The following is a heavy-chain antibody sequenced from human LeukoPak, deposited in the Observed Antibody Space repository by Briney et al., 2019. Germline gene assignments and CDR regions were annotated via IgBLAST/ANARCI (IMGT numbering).Heavy chain of an antibody. V-gene: IGHV3-64*01. Sequence: AGGSLRLSCAASGFTFSSYAMHWVRQAPGKGLEYVSAISSNGGSTYYANSVKGRFTISRDNSKSTLYLQMGSLRAEDMAVYYCARTPSAAAGQGFDYWGQGTMVTVSS. CDR3: ARTPSAAAGQGFDY. D-gene: IGHD6-13*01. J-gene: IGHJ4*03. CDR2: ISSNGGST. CDR1: GFTFSSYA.